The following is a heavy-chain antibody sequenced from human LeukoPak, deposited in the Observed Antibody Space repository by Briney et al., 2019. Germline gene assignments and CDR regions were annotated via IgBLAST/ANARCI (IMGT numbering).Heavy chain of an antibody. J-gene: IGHJ5*02. Sequence: GESLKISCRGSGYTFTNYWIGWVRQMPGKGLEWMGIIHPDDSDTRFSPSFQGQVTISADKSISTAYLQWSSLKASDTAMYYCARRNLNNWFDPWGQGTLVTVSS. CDR1: GYTFTNYW. CDR2: IHPDDSDT. D-gene: IGHD1-14*01. V-gene: IGHV5-51*01. CDR3: ARRNLNNWFDP.